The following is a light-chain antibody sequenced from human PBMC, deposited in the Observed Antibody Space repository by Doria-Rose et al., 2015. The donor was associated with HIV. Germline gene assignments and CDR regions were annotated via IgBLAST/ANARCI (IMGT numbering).Light chain of an antibody. J-gene: IGKJ1*01. Sequence: TQSPGTLSLSPGARANLSCMYSQRFSNTCLDWYQQKPGQAPSLLIYDGSTRATGIPDRFSASGSGTDFTLTINRLEPEDFALYYCHQYGTSWTFGQGTKVEI. CDR3: HQYGTSWT. CDR2: DGS. V-gene: IGKV3-20*01. CDR1: QRFSNTC.